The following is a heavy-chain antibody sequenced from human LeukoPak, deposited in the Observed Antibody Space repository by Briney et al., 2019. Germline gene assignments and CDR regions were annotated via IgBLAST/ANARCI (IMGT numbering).Heavy chain of an antibody. D-gene: IGHD3-3*01. CDR1: GYSISSGYY. Sequence: PSETLSLTCAVSGYSISSGYYWGWIRQPPGKGLEWIGSIYHSGSTYYNPSLKGRVTISVDTSKNQFSLKLGSVTAADTAVYYCARRYYDFWSGYYTFFDYWGQGTLVTVSS. J-gene: IGHJ4*02. V-gene: IGHV4-38-2*01. CDR3: ARRYYDFWSGYYTFFDY. CDR2: IYHSGST.